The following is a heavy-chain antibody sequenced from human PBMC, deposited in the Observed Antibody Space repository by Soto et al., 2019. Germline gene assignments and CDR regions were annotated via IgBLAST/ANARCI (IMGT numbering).Heavy chain of an antibody. J-gene: IGHJ3*02. CDR3: ARPLVVTAGPNAFDI. CDR2: IYPGDSDT. D-gene: IGHD2-21*02. CDR1: VYSFTSYW. V-gene: IGHV5-51*01. Sequence: GESLKISCKGSVYSFTSYWNGWVRQMPGKGLEWMGIIYPGDSDTRYSPSFQGQVTISADKSISTAYLQWSSLKASDTAMYYCARPLVVTAGPNAFDIWGQGTMVTVSS.